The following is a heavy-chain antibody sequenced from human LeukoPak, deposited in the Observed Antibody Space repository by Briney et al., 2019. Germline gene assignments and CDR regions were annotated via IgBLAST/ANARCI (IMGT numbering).Heavy chain of an antibody. V-gene: IGHV3-43D*03. Sequence: GGSLRLSCAASGFTFSSYAMNWVRQAPGKGLEWVSVISWDGGSAYYADSVKGRFTISRDNSKNSLYLQMNSLKTEDTALYYCAKGANYYGSGSYYTEWDYWGQGTLVTVSS. CDR1: GFTFSSYA. J-gene: IGHJ4*02. D-gene: IGHD3-10*01. CDR3: AKGANYYGSGSYYTEWDY. CDR2: ISWDGGSA.